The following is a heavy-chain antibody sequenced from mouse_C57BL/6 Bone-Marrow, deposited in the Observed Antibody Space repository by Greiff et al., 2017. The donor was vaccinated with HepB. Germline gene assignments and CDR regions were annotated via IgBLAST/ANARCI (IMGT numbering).Heavy chain of an antibody. J-gene: IGHJ2*01. CDR1: GFTFSDYY. V-gene: IGHV5-12*01. CDR3: ARQGGRGNFDY. CDR2: ISNGGGST. Sequence: EVMLVESGGGLVQPGGSLKLSCAASGFTFSDYYMYWVRQTPEKRLEWVAYISNGGGSTYYPDTVKGRFTISRDNAKNTLYLQMSRLKSEDTAMYYCARQGGRGNFDYWGQGTTLTVSS.